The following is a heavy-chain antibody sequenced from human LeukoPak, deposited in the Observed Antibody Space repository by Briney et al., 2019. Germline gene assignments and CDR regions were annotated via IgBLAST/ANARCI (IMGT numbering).Heavy chain of an antibody. CDR1: GFTFSGHY. Sequence: GGSLRLSCATSGFTFSGHYMAWIRQAPGKGLEWISYISNNNRYTNYADSVKGRFTISRDNSKNTLYLQMNSLRAEDTAVYYCAKDRVLRYLDWLSWFDPWGQGTLVTVSS. J-gene: IGHJ5*02. CDR2: ISNNNRYT. CDR3: AKDRVLRYLDWLSWFDP. V-gene: IGHV3-11*05. D-gene: IGHD3-9*01.